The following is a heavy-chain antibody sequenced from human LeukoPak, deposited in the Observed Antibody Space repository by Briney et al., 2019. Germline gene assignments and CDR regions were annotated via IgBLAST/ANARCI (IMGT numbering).Heavy chain of an antibody. CDR2: ISPSSGDM. V-gene: IGHV3-21*01. D-gene: IGHD3-10*01. Sequence: PGGSLRLSCAASGFTFSSYRMNWVRQAPGKGLEWVPSISPSSGDMYYADSAKGRFTISRDNAKNSLYLQMNSLRAEDTAVYYCARDIGRIYGSGSIWGQGTMVTVSS. J-gene: IGHJ3*02. CDR1: GFTFSSYR. CDR3: ARDIGRIYGSGSI.